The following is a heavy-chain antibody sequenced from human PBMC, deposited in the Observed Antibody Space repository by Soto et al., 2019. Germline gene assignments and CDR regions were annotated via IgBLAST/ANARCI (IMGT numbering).Heavy chain of an antibody. J-gene: IGHJ6*02. D-gene: IGHD2-15*01. Sequence: SETLSLTCTVSGGSISSGGYYWSWIRQHPGKGLEWIGYIYYSGSTYYNPSLKSRVTISVDTSKNQFSLKLSSVAAADTAVYYCARDVVGYCSGGSCYSVHYYYGMDVWGQGTTVTVSS. CDR2: IYYSGST. V-gene: IGHV4-31*03. CDR1: GGSISSGGYY. CDR3: ARDVVGYCSGGSCYSVHYYYGMDV.